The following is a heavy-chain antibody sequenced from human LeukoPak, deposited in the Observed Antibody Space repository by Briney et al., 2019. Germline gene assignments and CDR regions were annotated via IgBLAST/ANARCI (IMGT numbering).Heavy chain of an antibody. CDR3: ARDSDYYGSGSYYVYYYYYMDV. CDR2: IKQDGSEK. J-gene: IGHJ6*03. Sequence: GGSLRLSCAASGFTFSSYWMSWVRQAPGKGLEWVANIKQDGSEKYYVDSVKGRFTISRDNAKNSLYLQMNSLRAEDTAVYYCARDSDYYGSGSYYVYYYYYMDVWGKGTTVTISS. CDR1: GFTFSSYW. D-gene: IGHD3-10*01. V-gene: IGHV3-7*01.